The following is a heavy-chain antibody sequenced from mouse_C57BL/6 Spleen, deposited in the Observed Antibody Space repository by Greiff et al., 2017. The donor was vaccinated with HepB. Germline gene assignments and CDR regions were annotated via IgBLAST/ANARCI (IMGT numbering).Heavy chain of an antibody. CDR3: ASDGYYFKFAY. CDR1: GYTFTSYW. V-gene: IGHV1-55*01. D-gene: IGHD2-3*01. CDR2: IYPGSGST. J-gene: IGHJ3*01. Sequence: QVQLKQPGAELVKPGASVKMSCKASGYTFTSYWITWVKQRPGQGLEWIGDIYPGSGSTNYNEKFKSKATLTVDTSSSTAYMQLSILTSEDSAVYYCASDGYYFKFAYWGQGTLVTVSA.